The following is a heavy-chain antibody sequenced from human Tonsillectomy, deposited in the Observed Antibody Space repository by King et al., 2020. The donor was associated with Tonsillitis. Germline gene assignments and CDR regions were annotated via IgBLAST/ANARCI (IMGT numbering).Heavy chain of an antibody. Sequence: VQLVESGGGLVQPGGSLRLSCAASGFSFSSYAMSWVRQAPGKGLDWVSGISGNGGNTYYADSVKGRFTISRDNSKNTLYLQMNTLRAEDTAVYYCAKSTNGVTTVTWATEYWGQGTLITVSS. D-gene: IGHD4-17*01. V-gene: IGHV3-23*04. J-gene: IGHJ4*02. CDR3: AKSTNGVTTVTWATEY. CDR2: ISGNGGNT. CDR1: GFSFSSYA.